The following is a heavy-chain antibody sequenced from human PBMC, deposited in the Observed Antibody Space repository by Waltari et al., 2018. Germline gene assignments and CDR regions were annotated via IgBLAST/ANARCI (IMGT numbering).Heavy chain of an antibody. Sequence: EVQLVESGGGLVKPGGSLRLSCAASGFTFSSYSMNWVREAPGKGLEWVSSISSSSSYIYYADSVKGRFTISRDNAKNSLYLQMNSLRAEDTAVYYCARDFVDYDFWSNYYGMDVWGQGTTVTVSS. V-gene: IGHV3-21*01. J-gene: IGHJ6*02. CDR2: ISSSSSYI. D-gene: IGHD3-3*01. CDR1: GFTFSSYS. CDR3: ARDFVDYDFWSNYYGMDV.